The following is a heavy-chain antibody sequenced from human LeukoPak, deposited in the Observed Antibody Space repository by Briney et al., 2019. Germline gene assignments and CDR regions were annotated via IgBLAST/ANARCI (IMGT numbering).Heavy chain of an antibody. CDR1: GYTFTSYG. CDR3: ARDNRYYDYVWGSYLYSDY. Sequence: ASVKVSCKASGYTFTSYGISWVRQAPGQGLEWMGWISAYNGNTNYAQKLQGRVTMTTDTSTSTAYMELRSLRSDDTAVYYCARDNRYYDYVWGSYLYSDYWGQGTLVTVSS. J-gene: IGHJ4*02. V-gene: IGHV1-18*01. D-gene: IGHD3-16*02. CDR2: ISAYNGNT.